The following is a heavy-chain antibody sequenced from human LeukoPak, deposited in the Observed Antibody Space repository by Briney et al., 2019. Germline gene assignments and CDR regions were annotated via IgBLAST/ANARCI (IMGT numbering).Heavy chain of an antibody. Sequence: SETPSLTCTVSGGSISSYYWSWIRQPAGKGLEWIGRIYTSGSTNYNPSLKSRVTMSVDTSKNQFSLKLSSVTAADTAVYYCAATMVQGVPRVWDAFDIWGQGTMVTVPS. CDR2: IYTSGST. CDR3: AATMVQGVPRVWDAFDI. J-gene: IGHJ3*02. CDR1: GGSISSYY. V-gene: IGHV4-4*07. D-gene: IGHD3-10*01.